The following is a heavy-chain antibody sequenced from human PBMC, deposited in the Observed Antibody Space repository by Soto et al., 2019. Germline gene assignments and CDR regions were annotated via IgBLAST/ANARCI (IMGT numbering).Heavy chain of an antibody. CDR1: GGSFIGYY. Sequence: ASEPLSLTCAVYGGSFIGYYWSWIRQPPGKGLEWIGEINHSGSTNYNPSLKSRVTISVDTSKNQFSLKLSSVTAADTAVYYCARVKVRGYYGMDVWGQGTTVTVSS. D-gene: IGHD3-10*01. CDR2: INHSGST. CDR3: ARVKVRGYYGMDV. V-gene: IGHV4-34*01. J-gene: IGHJ6*02.